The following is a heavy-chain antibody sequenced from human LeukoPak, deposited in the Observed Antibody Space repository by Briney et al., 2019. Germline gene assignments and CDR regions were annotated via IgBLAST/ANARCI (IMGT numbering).Heavy chain of an antibody. D-gene: IGHD6-19*01. J-gene: IGHJ5*02. V-gene: IGHV3-21*01. CDR1: GFTFSSYS. Sequence: GGSLRLSCAASGFTFSSYSMNWVRQAPGKGLEWVSSISSSSSYIYYADSVKGRFTISRDNAKNTLYLQLDSLRAEDTAVYYCARGLAVAGSSWFDPWGQGTLVSVSS. CDR3: ARGLAVAGSSWFDP. CDR2: ISSSSSYI.